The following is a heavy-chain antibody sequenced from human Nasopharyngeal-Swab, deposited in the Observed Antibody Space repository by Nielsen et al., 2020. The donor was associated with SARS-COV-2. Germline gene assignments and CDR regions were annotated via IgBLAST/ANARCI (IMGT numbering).Heavy chain of an antibody. CDR2: ISHNSGT. CDR1: GVSITSQY. J-gene: IGHJ5*02. V-gene: IGHV4-59*11. CDR3: AKEGATGWFDP. Sequence: GSLRLSCTVSGVSITSQYWSWIRQPPGKGLEWIGYISHNSGTSYNPSLKSRVTMFMDTSKNQFPLRLTSVTAADTAVYYCAKEGATGWFDPCGQGTLVTVSS.